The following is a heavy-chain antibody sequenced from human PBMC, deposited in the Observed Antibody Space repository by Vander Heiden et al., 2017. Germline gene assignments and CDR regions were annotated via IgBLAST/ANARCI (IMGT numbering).Heavy chain of an antibody. CDR1: GSTLSSYS. V-gene: IGHV3-21*01. Sequence: EVQLVESGGGLVKSGGCLRLSCAASGSTLSSYSMNWVRQAPGKGLEWVSSISSSSSYIYYADSVKGRFTISRDNDKNSLYLQMNSLRAEDTAVYYCARYGYSYGHAPFYYWGQGTLVTVSS. J-gene: IGHJ4*02. D-gene: IGHD5-18*01. CDR2: ISSSSSYI. CDR3: ARYGYSYGHAPFYY.